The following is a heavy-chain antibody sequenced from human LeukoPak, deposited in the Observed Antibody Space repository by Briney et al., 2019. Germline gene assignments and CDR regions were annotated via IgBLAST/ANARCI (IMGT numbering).Heavy chain of an antibody. D-gene: IGHD6-19*01. J-gene: IGHJ4*02. V-gene: IGHV3-23*01. CDR3: AKASRQAAVASPLDY. CDR2: IGGVGDRT. Sequence: GGSLRLSCAASGFTFIPYAMSWVRQAPGKGLEWVAGIGGVGDRTYYADSVKGRFTISRDNSKDTLFLQMNSLKAEDTAVYYCAKASRQAAVASPLDYWGQGTLVTVSS. CDR1: GFTFIPYA.